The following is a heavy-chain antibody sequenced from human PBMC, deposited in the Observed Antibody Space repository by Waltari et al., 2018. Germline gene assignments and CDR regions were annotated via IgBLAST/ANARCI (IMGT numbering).Heavy chain of an antibody. J-gene: IGHJ5*02. Sequence: QVQLQQWGAGLLKPSETLSLTCAVYGGSFSGYYWSWIRQPPGKGLEWIGEINHRGSTNYNPSLKSRVTISVDTSKNQFSLKLSSVTAADTAVYYCARRGATMIVVVITNSNWFDPWGQGTLVTVSS. CDR2: INHRGST. CDR1: GGSFSGYY. CDR3: ARRGATMIVVVITNSNWFDP. V-gene: IGHV4-34*01. D-gene: IGHD3-22*01.